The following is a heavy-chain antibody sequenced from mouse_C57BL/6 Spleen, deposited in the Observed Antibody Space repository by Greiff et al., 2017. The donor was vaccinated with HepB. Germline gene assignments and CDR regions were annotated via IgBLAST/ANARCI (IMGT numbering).Heavy chain of an antibody. CDR1: GYTFTSYW. CDR3: ARSDPYYGSSYWYFDV. V-gene: IGHV1-55*01. CDR2: IYPGSGST. J-gene: IGHJ1*03. D-gene: IGHD1-1*01. Sequence: QVQLQQPGAELVKPGASVKMSCKASGYTFTSYWITWVKQRPGQGLEWIGDIYPGSGSTNYNEKFKSKATLTVDTSSSTAYMQLSSLTSEDSAVYYCARSDPYYGSSYWYFDVWGTGTTVTVSS.